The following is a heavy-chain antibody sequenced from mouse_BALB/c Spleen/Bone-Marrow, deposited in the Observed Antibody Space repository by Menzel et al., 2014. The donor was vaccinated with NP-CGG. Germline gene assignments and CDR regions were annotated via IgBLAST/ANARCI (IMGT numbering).Heavy chain of an antibody. CDR3: ARDKGRVFFDY. CDR2: IRNKANGYTT. J-gene: IGHJ2*01. CDR1: GFTFTDYY. V-gene: IGHV7-3*02. Sequence: DVKLQESGGGLVQPGGSLRLSCATSGFTFTDYYMNWVRQPPGKALEWLGFIRNKANGYTTGYSASVKSRFTISRDNSQNILYLQKNALRVDDSATYYCARDKGRVFFDYWGQGTPLTVSS.